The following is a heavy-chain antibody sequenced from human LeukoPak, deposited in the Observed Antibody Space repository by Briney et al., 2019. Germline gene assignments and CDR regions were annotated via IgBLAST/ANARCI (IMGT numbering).Heavy chain of an antibody. D-gene: IGHD6-19*01. CDR2: ISGSGGTT. V-gene: IGHV3-23*01. CDR1: GFTFSSYA. J-gene: IGHJ6*02. Sequence: GGSLRLSCAASGFTFSSYAMSWVRQAPGKGLEWVSAISGSGGTTYYADSVKGRFTISRDNSKNTLYLQMNSLRAGDTAVYYCTTVQWLGRVYYYYGMDVWGQGTTVTVSS. CDR3: TTVQWLGRVYYYYGMDV.